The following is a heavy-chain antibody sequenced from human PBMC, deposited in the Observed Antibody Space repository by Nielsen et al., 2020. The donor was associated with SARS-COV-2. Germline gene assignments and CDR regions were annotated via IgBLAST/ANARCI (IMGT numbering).Heavy chain of an antibody. D-gene: IGHD5-24*01. CDR2: ISYDGSNK. V-gene: IGHV3-30*04. J-gene: IGHJ4*02. CDR3: ARTLEMATIMYYFDY. CDR1: GFTFSSYA. Sequence: GESLKISCAASGFTFSSYAMHWVRQAPGKGLEWVAVISYDGSNKYYADSVKGRFTISRDNSKNTLYLQMNSLRAEDTAVYYCARTLEMATIMYYFDYWGQGTLVTVSS.